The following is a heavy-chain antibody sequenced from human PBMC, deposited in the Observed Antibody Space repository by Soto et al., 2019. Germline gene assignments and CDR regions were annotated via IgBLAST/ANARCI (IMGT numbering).Heavy chain of an antibody. Sequence: GALRLSCAASGFTFSSYWMYWVRQAPGKGLVWVSRINSDGSVTHYADSMKGRFTISRDNAKNTLYLQMNSLRVEDTAVYYCARSPHSGSSDYWGQGTLVTVSS. J-gene: IGHJ4*02. V-gene: IGHV3-74*01. D-gene: IGHD1-26*01. CDR3: ARSPHSGSSDY. CDR1: GFTFSSYW. CDR2: INSDGSVT.